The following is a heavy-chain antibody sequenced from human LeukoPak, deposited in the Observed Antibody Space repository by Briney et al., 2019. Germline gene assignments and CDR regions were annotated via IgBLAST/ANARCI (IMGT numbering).Heavy chain of an antibody. CDR3: ARDGGDSSGWTQGWFDP. D-gene: IGHD6-19*01. V-gene: IGHV3-48*03. CDR1: GFTFSSYE. J-gene: IGHJ5*02. CDR2: ISSSGSTI. Sequence: GGSLRLSCAASGFTFSSYEMNWVRQAPGKGLESVSYISSSGSTIYYADSVKGRFTISRDNAKNSLYLQMNSLRAEDTAVYYCARDGGDSSGWTQGWFDPWGQGTLVTVSS.